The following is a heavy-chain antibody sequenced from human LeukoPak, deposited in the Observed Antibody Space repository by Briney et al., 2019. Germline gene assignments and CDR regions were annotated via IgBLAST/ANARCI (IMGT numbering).Heavy chain of an antibody. Sequence: ASVKVSCKASGYTFTSYGISWVRQAPGQGLEWMGWISAYNGNTNYAQKLQGRVTMTTDTSTSTAYMELRSLRSDDTAVYYCAREIPLSSFALSSYYYYGMDVWGQGTTVTVSS. CDR3: AREIPLSSFALSSYYYYGMDV. V-gene: IGHV1-18*01. D-gene: IGHD2-2*02. CDR2: ISAYNGNT. CDR1: GYTFTSYG. J-gene: IGHJ6*02.